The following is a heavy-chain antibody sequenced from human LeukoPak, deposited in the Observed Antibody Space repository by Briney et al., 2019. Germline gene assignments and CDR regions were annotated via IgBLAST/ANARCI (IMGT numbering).Heavy chain of an antibody. CDR2: IYYSGST. D-gene: IGHD5-12*01. CDR1: GGSISSYY. V-gene: IGHV4-59*01. J-gene: IGHJ6*02. CDR3: AREGISGYAEDYYYYYGMDV. Sequence: SETLSPTCTVSGGSISSYYWSWIRQPPGKGLEWIGYIYYSGSTYYNPSLKSRVTISVDTSKNQFSLKLSSVTAADTAVYYCAREGISGYAEDYYYYYGMDVWGQGTTVTVSS.